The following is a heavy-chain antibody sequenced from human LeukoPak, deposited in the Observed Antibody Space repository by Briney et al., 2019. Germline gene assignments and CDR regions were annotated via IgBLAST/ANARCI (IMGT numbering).Heavy chain of an antibody. Sequence: GGSPRLSCAASGFTFSSYGMHWVRQAPGKGLEWVAVIWYDGSNKYYADSVKGRFTISRDNSKNTLYLQMNSLRAEDTAVYYCAREERRGGSCYFDYWGQGTLVTVSS. D-gene: IGHD2-15*01. CDR2: IWYDGSNK. CDR3: AREERRGGSCYFDY. V-gene: IGHV3-33*01. J-gene: IGHJ4*02. CDR1: GFTFSSYG.